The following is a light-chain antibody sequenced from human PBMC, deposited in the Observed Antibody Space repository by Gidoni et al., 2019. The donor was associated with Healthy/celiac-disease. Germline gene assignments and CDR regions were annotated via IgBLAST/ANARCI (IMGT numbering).Light chain of an antibody. CDR1: SGSIASNY. V-gene: IGLV6-57*04. J-gene: IGLJ2*01. Sequence: NLMLTQPHSVSESPGKTVTISCTRSSGSIASNYVQWYQQRPGSAPTTVIYEDNQRPSGVPDRFSGSIDSSSNSASLTISGLKTEDEADYYCQSYDSSKSVVFGGGTKLTVL. CDR3: QSYDSSKSVV. CDR2: EDN.